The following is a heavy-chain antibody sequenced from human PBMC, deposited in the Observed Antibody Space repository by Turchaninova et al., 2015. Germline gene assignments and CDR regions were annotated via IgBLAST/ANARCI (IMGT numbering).Heavy chain of an antibody. Sequence: VLGGGLCQPGGALQLTCAAPGLTVSRNDMSWVRQAPGKGLEWVSVIYSGGSTYYADSVKGRFTISRDNSKNTLYLQMNSLRAEDTAVYYCSLRVQHWGQGTLVTVSS. CDR3: SLRVQH. V-gene: IGHV3-66*01. CDR1: GLTVSRND. J-gene: IGHJ1*01. CDR2: IYSGGST.